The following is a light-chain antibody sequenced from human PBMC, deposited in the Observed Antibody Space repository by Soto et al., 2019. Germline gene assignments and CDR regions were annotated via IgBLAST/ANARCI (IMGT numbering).Light chain of an antibody. CDR3: QTYDSWPL. V-gene: IGKV3-15*01. CDR1: QSVRTK. CDR2: GAS. Sequence: EIVMTQSPDTLYVSPREGATLSCRASQSVRTKLAWYQQKAGQAPRLLIYGASTRATGIPARFSGSGSGTEFTLTISGLQSEDFAVYYCQTYDSWPLFGQGTRLEIK. J-gene: IGKJ5*01.